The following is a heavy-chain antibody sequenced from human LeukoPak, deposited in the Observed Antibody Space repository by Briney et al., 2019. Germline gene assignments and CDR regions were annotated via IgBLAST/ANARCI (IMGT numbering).Heavy chain of an antibody. V-gene: IGHV3-30*02. Sequence: PGGSLRLPCAASEFSVGSNYMTWVRQAPGKGLEWVAFIRYDGSNKYYADSVKGRFTISRDNSKNTLYLQMNSLRAEDTAVYYCAKTTSGIQLWSGFLDYWGQGTLVTVSS. CDR2: IRYDGSNK. J-gene: IGHJ4*02. D-gene: IGHD5-18*01. CDR3: AKTTSGIQLWSGFLDY. CDR1: EFSVGSNY.